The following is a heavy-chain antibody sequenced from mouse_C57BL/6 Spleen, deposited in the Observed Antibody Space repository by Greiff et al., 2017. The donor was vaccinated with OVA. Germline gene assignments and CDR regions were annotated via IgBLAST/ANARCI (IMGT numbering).Heavy chain of an antibody. CDR3: ARDRYGKNFDY. Sequence: EVQLQESGPGLVKPSQSLSLTCSVTGYSITSGYYWNWIRQFPGNKLEWMGYISYDGSNNYNPSLKNRISITRDTSKNQFFLKLNSVTTEDTATYDCARDRYGKNFDYWGQGTTLTVSS. CDR2: ISYDGSN. J-gene: IGHJ2*01. CDR1: GYSITSGYY. D-gene: IGHD1-1*01. V-gene: IGHV3-6*01.